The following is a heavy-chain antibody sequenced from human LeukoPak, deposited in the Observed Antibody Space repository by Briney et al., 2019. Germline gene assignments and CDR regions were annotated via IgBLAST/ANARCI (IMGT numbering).Heavy chain of an antibody. Sequence: GGSLRLSCAASGFTFSSYDFHWVRQVTGKGLEWVSAIGVVGDTYYAGSVKGRFTISRDNAKNSLYLQMNSLRAEDTAVYYCARDLDQWGTTGTNFDYWGQGTLVTVSS. V-gene: IGHV3-13*01. CDR1: GFTFSSYD. CDR2: IGVVGDT. CDR3: ARDLDQWGTTGTNFDY. J-gene: IGHJ4*02. D-gene: IGHD1-1*01.